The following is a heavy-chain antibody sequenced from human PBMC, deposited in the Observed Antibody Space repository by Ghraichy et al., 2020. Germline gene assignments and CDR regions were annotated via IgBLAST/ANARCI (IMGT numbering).Heavy chain of an antibody. CDR3: ARGRKSSQQLVPLPFDY. CDR2: INHSGST. CDR1: GGSFTSYY. D-gene: IGHD6-13*01. V-gene: IGHV4-34*01. J-gene: IGHJ4*02. Sequence: SETLSLTCAVYGGSFTSYYWSWIRQPPGKGLQWIGEINHSGSTNYNPSLKSRVALSVDRLKNQFSLRLSFVTAADTAMYYCARGRKSSQQLVPLPFDYWGQGTLVTVSS.